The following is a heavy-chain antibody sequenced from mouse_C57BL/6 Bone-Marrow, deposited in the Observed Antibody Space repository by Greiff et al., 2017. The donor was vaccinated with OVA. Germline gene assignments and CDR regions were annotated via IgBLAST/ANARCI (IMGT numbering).Heavy chain of an antibody. CDR2: ISDGGSYT. CDR1: GFTFSSYA. J-gene: IGHJ2*01. V-gene: IGHV5-4*01. Sequence: VQLKESGGGLVKPGGSLKLSCAASGFTFSSYAMSWVRQTPEKRLEWVATISDGGSYTYYPDNVKGRFTISRDNAKNNLYLQMSHLKSEDTAMYYCARDLDYWGQGTTLTVSS. CDR3: ARDLDY.